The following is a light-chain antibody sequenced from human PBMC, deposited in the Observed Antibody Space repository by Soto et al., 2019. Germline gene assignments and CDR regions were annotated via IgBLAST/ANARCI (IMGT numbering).Light chain of an antibody. Sequence: EIVLTQSPGPLSLSPGERATLSCRTSQTLSSSFLAWYQQTPGQAPRLLIYDTSTRAIDIPDRFSGSGSGTDFTLTISRLEPEDFAVYYCQQYGSSITFGQGTRLEIK. CDR1: QTLSSSF. CDR3: QQYGSSIT. J-gene: IGKJ5*01. V-gene: IGKV3-20*01. CDR2: DTS.